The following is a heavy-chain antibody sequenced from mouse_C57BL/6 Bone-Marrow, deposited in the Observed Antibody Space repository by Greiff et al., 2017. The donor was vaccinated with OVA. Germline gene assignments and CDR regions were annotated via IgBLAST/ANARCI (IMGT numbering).Heavy chain of an antibody. Sequence: SGSELRSPGSSVKLSCKDFDSEVFPIAYMSWVRQKPGHGFEWIGGILPSIGRTIYGEKFEDKATLDADTLSNTAYLELNSLTSEDSAIYYCARGDYYGSSPYAMDYWGQGTSVTVSS. CDR3: ARGDYYGSSPYAMDY. CDR2: ILPSIGRT. D-gene: IGHD1-1*01. CDR1: DSEVFPIAY. J-gene: IGHJ4*01. V-gene: IGHV15-2*01.